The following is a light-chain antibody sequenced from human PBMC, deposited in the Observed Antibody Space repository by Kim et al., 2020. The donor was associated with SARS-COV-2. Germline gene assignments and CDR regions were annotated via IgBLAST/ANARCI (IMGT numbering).Light chain of an antibody. CDR3: QQYYSLPLT. J-gene: IGKJ4*01. CDR2: WAS. V-gene: IGKV4-1*01. CDR1: RSVLSTFDNKNQ. Sequence: ATLNCRSARSVLSTFDNKNQVAWYQQKPGQSPKLLIYWASTRESGVPDRFSGSGSGTDFTLTINNLQAEDVAIYYCQQYYSLPLTFGGGTKVDIK.